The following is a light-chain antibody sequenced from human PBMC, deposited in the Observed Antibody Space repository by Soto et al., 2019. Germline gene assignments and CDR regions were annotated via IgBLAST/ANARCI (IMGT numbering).Light chain of an antibody. CDR1: QNISRF. CDR3: LHRNNWPPRFT. V-gene: IGKV3-11*01. CDR2: DAS. Sequence: EIVLTQSPATLSLSPGERATLSCRASQNISRFLGWYQQRPGQAPRLLIYDASSRATDIPARFSGSGSGTDFTLTISSLEPEDFAIYFCLHRNNWPPRFTFGPGTTVEVK. J-gene: IGKJ3*01.